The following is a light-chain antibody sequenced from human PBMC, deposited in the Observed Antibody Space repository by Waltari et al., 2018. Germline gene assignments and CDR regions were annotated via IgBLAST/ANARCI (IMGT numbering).Light chain of an antibody. Sequence: QSALPQPASVSGSPGQSITISCTGTSSDVGGYNYLYWYQQHPGKAPKLMIYDVSKRPSGVSNRFSGSKSGNTASLTISGLQAEDEADYYCCSYAGSSTWVFGGGTKLTVL. CDR1: SSDVGGYNY. V-gene: IGLV2-23*02. J-gene: IGLJ3*02. CDR2: DVS. CDR3: CSYAGSSTWV.